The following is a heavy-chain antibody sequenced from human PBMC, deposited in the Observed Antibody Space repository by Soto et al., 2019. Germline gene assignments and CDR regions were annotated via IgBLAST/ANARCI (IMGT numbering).Heavy chain of an antibody. J-gene: IGHJ4*02. Sequence: ASVKVCCKDSVYIYSNYGISWVRQAHGQGPEWMGWISGYNGNTKYAQTLQGRVSMTTDTSTSTAYMELRSLRSDDTAVYYCAREGDIVVVPDFDYWGQGTLVTVSS. CDR3: AREGDIVVVPDFDY. D-gene: IGHD2-2*01. CDR1: VYIYSNYG. CDR2: ISGYNGNT. V-gene: IGHV1-18*01.